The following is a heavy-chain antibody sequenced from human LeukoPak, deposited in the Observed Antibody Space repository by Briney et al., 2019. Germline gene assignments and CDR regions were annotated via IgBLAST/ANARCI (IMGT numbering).Heavy chain of an antibody. CDR1: GYTFTSYG. D-gene: IGHD3-9*01. J-gene: IGHJ3*02. CDR3: ARGAVYDILTGQMRKDAFDI. V-gene: IGHV1-18*01. CDR2: ISAYNGNT. Sequence: ASVKVSCKASGYTFTSYGISWVRQAPGQGLEWMGWISAYNGNTNYAQKLQGRVTMTTDTSTSTAYMELRSLRSDDTAVYYCARGAVYDILTGQMRKDAFDIWGQGTMVTVSS.